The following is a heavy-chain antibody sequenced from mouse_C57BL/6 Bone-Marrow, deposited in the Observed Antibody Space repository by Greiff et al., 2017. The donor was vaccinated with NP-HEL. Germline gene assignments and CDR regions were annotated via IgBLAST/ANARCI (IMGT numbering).Heavy chain of an antibody. Sequence: QVQLKQSGAELVKPGASVKMSCKASGYTFTTYPIEWMKQTHGKSLEWIGNFHPYNDDTKYTDKFKGKATLTVEKSSSTVYLQLSRLTSDDSAVYYCASVDYYGSIYWYFDVWGTGTTVTVSS. CDR3: ASVDYYGSIYWYFDV. D-gene: IGHD1-1*01. J-gene: IGHJ1*03. V-gene: IGHV1-47*01. CDR2: FHPYNDDT. CDR1: GYTFTTYP.